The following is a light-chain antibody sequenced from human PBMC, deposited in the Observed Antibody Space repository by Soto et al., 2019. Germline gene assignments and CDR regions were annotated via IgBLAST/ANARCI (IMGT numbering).Light chain of an antibody. J-gene: IGLJ1*01. Sequence: QSVLTQPASVSGSPGQSITISCTGSSSDIGAYNYVSWFQQYPGKAPKLIISEVSNRPSGVSNRFSGSKSGTAASLTISGLHTEDEADYFCFSFTTDWTHVFGTGAKATVL. CDR1: SSDIGAYNY. CDR3: FSFTTDWTHV. CDR2: EVS. V-gene: IGLV2-14*01.